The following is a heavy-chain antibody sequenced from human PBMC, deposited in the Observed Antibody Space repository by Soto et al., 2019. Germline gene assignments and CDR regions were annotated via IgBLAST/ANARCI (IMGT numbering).Heavy chain of an antibody. CDR1: SGSIGSGLW. D-gene: IGHD6-6*01. V-gene: IGHV4-4*02. Sequence: QMQLQESGPGLVKPSGTLSLTCGVSSGSIGSGLWWNWVRQPPGKGLEWIGEIYHSGNTNYNASLKRRVTISVDGSQNQFSLKLTSVTAADPAVYFCARAARLSPFDCWGQGILVTVSS. CDR2: IYHSGNT. J-gene: IGHJ4*02. CDR3: ARAARLSPFDC.